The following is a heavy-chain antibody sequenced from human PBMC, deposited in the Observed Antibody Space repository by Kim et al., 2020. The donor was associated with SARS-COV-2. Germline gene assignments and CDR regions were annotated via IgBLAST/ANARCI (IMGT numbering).Heavy chain of an antibody. J-gene: IGHJ3*02. V-gene: IGHV1-18*04. CDR3: ADLYSGSRDGGAFDI. Sequence: ASVKVSCKASGYTFTSYGISWVRQAPGQGLEWMGWISAYNGNTNYAQKLQGRVTMTTDTSTSTAYMELRSLRSDDTAVYYCADLYSGSRDGGAFDIWGQGTMVTVSS. CDR1: GYTFTSYG. D-gene: IGHD1-26*01. CDR2: ISAYNGNT.